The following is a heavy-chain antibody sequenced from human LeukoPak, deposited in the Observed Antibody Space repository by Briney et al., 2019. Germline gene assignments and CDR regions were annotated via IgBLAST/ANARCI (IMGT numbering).Heavy chain of an antibody. D-gene: IGHD3-16*01. V-gene: IGHV3-7*04. J-gene: IGHJ4*02. CDR2: INQDGSEK. CDR1: GFTFSNYW. Sequence: PGGSPRLSCAASGFTFSNYWMSWFRHPPGKGLEWVANINQDGSEKHYVDSVRGRFTIARDNAKNSLYLQMNSLRAEDRAVYYWAREGGGFDYWGQGTLVTVSS. CDR3: AREGGGFDY.